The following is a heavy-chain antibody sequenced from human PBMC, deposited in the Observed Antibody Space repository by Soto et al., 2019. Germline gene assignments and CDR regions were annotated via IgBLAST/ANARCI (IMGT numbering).Heavy chain of an antibody. Sequence: GGSLRLSCAASGFTFSSYAMHWVRQAPGKGLEWVAVISYDGSNKYYADSVKGRFTISRDNSKNTLDLQMNSLRADDTAVYYCARGDLAAADYYYGMDVWGQGTTVTVSS. CDR1: GFTFSSYA. D-gene: IGHD6-13*01. CDR3: ARGDLAAADYYYGMDV. CDR2: ISYDGSNK. V-gene: IGHV3-30-3*01. J-gene: IGHJ6*02.